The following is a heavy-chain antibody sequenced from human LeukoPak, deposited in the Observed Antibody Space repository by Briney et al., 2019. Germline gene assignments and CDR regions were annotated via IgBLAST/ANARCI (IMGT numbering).Heavy chain of an antibody. CDR1: GFTFSSYS. Sequence: GGSLRLSCAASGFTFSSYSMNWVRQAPGKGLEWVSSISSSSSYIYYADSVKGRFTISRDNAKNSLYLQMNSLRAEGTAVYHCARVALLDIVVVPAAIDYWGQGTLVTVSS. D-gene: IGHD2-2*01. CDR2: ISSSSSYI. CDR3: ARVALLDIVVVPAAIDY. J-gene: IGHJ4*02. V-gene: IGHV3-21*01.